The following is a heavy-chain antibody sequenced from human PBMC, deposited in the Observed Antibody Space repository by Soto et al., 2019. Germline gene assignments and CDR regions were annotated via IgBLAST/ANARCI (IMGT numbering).Heavy chain of an antibody. D-gene: IGHD3-22*01. Sequence: GASVKFSCKASGYTFTSYGISWVRQAPGQGLEWMGWISAYNGNTNYAQKLQGRVTMTTDTSTSTAYMELRSLRSDDTAVYYCARDKSDYYDSSGRLDYWGQGTLVTVSS. J-gene: IGHJ4*02. V-gene: IGHV1-18*01. CDR1: GYTFTSYG. CDR2: ISAYNGNT. CDR3: ARDKSDYYDSSGRLDY.